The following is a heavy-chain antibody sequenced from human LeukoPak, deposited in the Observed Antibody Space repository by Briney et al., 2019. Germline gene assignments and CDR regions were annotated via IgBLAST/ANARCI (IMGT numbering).Heavy chain of an antibody. CDR1: GGSISSGRYY. J-gene: IGHJ4*02. D-gene: IGHD6-19*01. CDR3: ATIAVAGHFDY. Sequence: SETLSLSCNVSGGSISSGRYYWSWIRLPAGKGLEWIGRIFTSGSTNYNPSLKSRVTISLDTSKNQFSLKLSSVTAADTAVYYCATIAVAGHFDYWGQGTLVTVSS. CDR2: IFTSGST. V-gene: IGHV4-61*02.